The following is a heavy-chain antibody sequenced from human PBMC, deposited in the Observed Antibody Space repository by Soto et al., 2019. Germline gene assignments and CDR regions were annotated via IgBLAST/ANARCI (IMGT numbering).Heavy chain of an antibody. V-gene: IGHV5-10-1*01. CDR2: IDPIDSYT. D-gene: IGHD2-2*01. Sequence: GESLNISCQGSVYNFASYWISWVRQMPGKGLELMGRIDPIDSYTNYSPSFQGHVTISADKSISTAYLQWSSLKASDTAMYYCARRYCSSASCPRNYYGMDVWGQGTTVTVSS. CDR3: ARRYCSSASCPRNYYGMDV. J-gene: IGHJ6*02. CDR1: VYNFASYW.